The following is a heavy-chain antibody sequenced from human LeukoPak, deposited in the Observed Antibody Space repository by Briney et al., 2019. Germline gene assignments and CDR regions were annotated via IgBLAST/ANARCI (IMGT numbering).Heavy chain of an antibody. D-gene: IGHD6-6*01. Sequence: GGSLRLSCAASGFTFSSYAMSWVRQAPGKGLEWVSAISGSGGSTYYADSVKGRFTISRDNSKDTLYLQMNSLRAEDTAVYYCAKDPPAGNRFIAARHFDYWGQGTLVTVSS. V-gene: IGHV3-23*01. CDR3: AKDPPAGNRFIAARHFDY. CDR2: ISGSGGST. CDR1: GFTFSSYA. J-gene: IGHJ4*02.